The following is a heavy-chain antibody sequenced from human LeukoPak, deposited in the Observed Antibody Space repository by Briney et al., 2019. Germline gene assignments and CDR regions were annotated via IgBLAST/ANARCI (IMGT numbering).Heavy chain of an antibody. V-gene: IGHV4-61*02. D-gene: IGHD2-2*01. CDR2: IYTSGST. CDR3: AREEGYCSSTSCYGEYFQH. CDR1: GGSISSGSYY. J-gene: IGHJ1*01. Sequence: SETLSLTCTVSGGSISSGSYYWSWIRQPAGKGLEWIGRIYTSGSTNYNPSLKSRVTISVDTSKNQLSLKLSSVTAADTAVYYCAREEGYCSSTSCYGEYFQHWGQGTLVTVSS.